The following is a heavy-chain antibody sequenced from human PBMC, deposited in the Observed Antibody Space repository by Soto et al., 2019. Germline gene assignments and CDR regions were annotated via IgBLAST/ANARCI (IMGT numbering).Heavy chain of an antibody. D-gene: IGHD3-10*01. V-gene: IGHV1-69*13. CDR3: ARDGLIRGAIIGNFDY. CDR1: GCTFSRYA. Sequence: SVKVSCKASGCTFSRYAFRLVRQAPGQGLECMGGIIPGLGTINYAQKFQGRVTITADESTSTAYMELSSLRSEDTAVYYCARDGLIRGAIIGNFDYWGQGTLVTVSS. J-gene: IGHJ4*02. CDR2: IIPGLGTI.